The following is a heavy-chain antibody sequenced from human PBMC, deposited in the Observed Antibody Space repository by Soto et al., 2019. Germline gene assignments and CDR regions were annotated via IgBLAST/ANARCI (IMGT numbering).Heavy chain of an antibody. CDR3: ARGAGREAFDI. CDR1: GFIFSTSA. J-gene: IGHJ3*02. CDR2: ISFDGSNK. V-gene: IGHV3-30-3*01. D-gene: IGHD2-15*01. Sequence: QVQLVESGGGVVQPGRSLRLSCAASGFIFSTSAMHWVRQAPGKGLEWVAVISFDGSNKYYADSVKGRFSISRDNSKNTLYMQMNSLRPEDTAVYYCARGAGREAFDIWGQGTMVTVSS.